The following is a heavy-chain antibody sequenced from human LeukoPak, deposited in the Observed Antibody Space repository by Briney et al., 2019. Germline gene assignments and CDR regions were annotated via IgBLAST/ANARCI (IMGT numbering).Heavy chain of an antibody. J-gene: IGHJ4*02. V-gene: IGHV1-2*02. CDR3: ARGIVVVPAAINCRFDY. D-gene: IGHD2-2*01. CDR2: INPNSGGT. Sequence: GASVKVSCKASGYTFTGYYMHWVRQAPGQGLGWMGWINPNSGGTNYAQKFQGRVTMTRDTSISTAYMELSRLRSDDTAVYYCARGIVVVPAAINCRFDYWGQGTLVTVSS. CDR1: GYTFTGYY.